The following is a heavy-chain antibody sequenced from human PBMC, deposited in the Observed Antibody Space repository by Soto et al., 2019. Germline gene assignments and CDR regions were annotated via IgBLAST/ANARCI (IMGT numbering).Heavy chain of an antibody. CDR3: ASSYDFWSGYYDYIAFDI. D-gene: IGHD3-3*01. V-gene: IGHV1-3*01. J-gene: IGHJ3*02. CDR2: INAGNGNT. CDR1: GYTFTSYA. Sequence: QVPLVQSGAEVKKPGASVKVSCKASGYTFTSYAMHWVRQAPGQRLEWMGWINAGNGNTKYSQKFQGRVTITRDTSASTAYMELSSLRSEDTAVYYCASSYDFWSGYYDYIAFDIWGQGTMVTVSS.